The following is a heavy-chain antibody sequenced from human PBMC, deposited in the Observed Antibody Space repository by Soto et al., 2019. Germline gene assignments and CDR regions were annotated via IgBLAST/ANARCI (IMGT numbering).Heavy chain of an antibody. CDR2: INHSGST. Sequence: PSEPLSLTCAGYGVSFSGYYWSWIRQPPGKGLEWIGEINHSGSTNYNPSLKSRVTISVDTSKNQFSLKLSSVTAADTAVYYCARGLYDILTGYMGGYFDYWGQGTLVTVSS. D-gene: IGHD3-9*01. V-gene: IGHV4-34*01. CDR3: ARGLYDILTGYMGGYFDY. CDR1: GVSFSGYY. J-gene: IGHJ4*02.